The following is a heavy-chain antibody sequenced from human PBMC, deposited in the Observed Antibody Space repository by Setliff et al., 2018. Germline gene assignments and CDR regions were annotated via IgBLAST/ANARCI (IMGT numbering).Heavy chain of an antibody. D-gene: IGHD6-19*01. CDR1: GFTFDDYG. J-gene: IGHJ4*02. CDR2: IRWNGGRT. Sequence: GGSLRLSCAASGFTFDDYGMSWVRQAPGKGLEWVSGIRWNGGRTGYADSVKGRFTISRDNAKNSLYLQMNSLRAEDTALYYWAREGDSGWYGGGIDNWGQGTPVTVSS. V-gene: IGHV3-20*04. CDR3: AREGDSGWYGGGIDN.